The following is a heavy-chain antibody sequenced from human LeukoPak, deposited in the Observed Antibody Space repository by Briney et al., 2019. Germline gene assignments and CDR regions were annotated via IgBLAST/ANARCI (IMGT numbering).Heavy chain of an antibody. D-gene: IGHD6-19*01. V-gene: IGHV4-34*01. CDR2: INHSGST. Sequence: SETLSLTCAVYGGSFSGYYWSWIRQPPGKGLEWIGEINHSGSTNYNPSLKSRATISVDTSKNQFSLKLSSVTAADTAVYYCARATGYSSGWYGYWGQGTLATVSS. CDR3: ARATGYSSGWYGY. CDR1: GGSFSGYY. J-gene: IGHJ4*02.